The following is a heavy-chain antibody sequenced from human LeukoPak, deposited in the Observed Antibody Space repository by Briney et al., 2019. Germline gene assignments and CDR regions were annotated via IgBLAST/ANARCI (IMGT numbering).Heavy chain of an antibody. CDR1: GGTFSSYA. Sequence: SVKVSCKASGGTFSSYAISWVRQAPGQGLEWMGGIIPIFGTANYAQKFQGRVMITADESTSTAYMELSSLRSEDTAVYYCARGALYSSGWYYFDYWGQGTLVTVSS. CDR3: ARGALYSSGWYYFDY. D-gene: IGHD6-19*01. J-gene: IGHJ4*02. V-gene: IGHV1-69*01. CDR2: IIPIFGTA.